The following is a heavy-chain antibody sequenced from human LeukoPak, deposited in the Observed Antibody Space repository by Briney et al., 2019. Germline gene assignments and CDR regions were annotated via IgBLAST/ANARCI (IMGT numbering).Heavy chain of an antibody. Sequence: GGSLRLSCAASGFTFSSYAMSWVRQAPGKGLEWVSAISGSGGSTYYADSVKGRFTISRDNSKNTLYLQMNSLRAEDTAVYYCAKVIVVVPAARGGLDYWGQGTLVTVSS. J-gene: IGHJ4*02. CDR2: ISGSGGST. CDR3: AKVIVVVPAARGGLDY. D-gene: IGHD2-2*01. CDR1: GFTFSSYA. V-gene: IGHV3-23*01.